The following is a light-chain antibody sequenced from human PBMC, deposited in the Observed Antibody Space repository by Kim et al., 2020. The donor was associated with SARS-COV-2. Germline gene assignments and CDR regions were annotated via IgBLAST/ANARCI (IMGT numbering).Light chain of an antibody. Sequence: GKRFPISFSGSSSNIGSNYVYWYQQLPGTAPKLLIYRNNQRPSGVPDRFSGSKSGTSASLAISGLRSEDEADYYCAAWDDSLSGRVFGGGTKLTVL. V-gene: IGLV1-47*01. CDR3: AAWDDSLSGRV. CDR1: SSNIGSNY. J-gene: IGLJ3*02. CDR2: RNN.